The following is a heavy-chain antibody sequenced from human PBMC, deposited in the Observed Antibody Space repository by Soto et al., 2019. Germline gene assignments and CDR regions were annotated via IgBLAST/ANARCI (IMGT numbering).Heavy chain of an antibody. J-gene: IGHJ5*02. CDR3: AREIVLMPLGNWFDP. Sequence: GGSLRLSCAASGFTFSSYGMHWVRQAPGKGLEWVAVIWYDGSNKYYADSVKGRFTISRDNSKNTLYLQMNSLRAEDTAVYYCAREIVLMPLGNWFDPWGQGTLVTVSS. CDR1: GFTFSSYG. D-gene: IGHD2-8*01. CDR2: IWYDGSNK. V-gene: IGHV3-33*01.